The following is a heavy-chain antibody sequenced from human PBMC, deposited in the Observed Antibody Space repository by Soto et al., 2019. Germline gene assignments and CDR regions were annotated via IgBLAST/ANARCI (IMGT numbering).Heavy chain of an antibody. CDR1: GFTFGSFV. V-gene: IGHV3-33*01. J-gene: IGHJ5*02. Sequence: GGSLRLSCTTSGFTFGSFVMQWVRQAPGKGLEWVAVIWYDGSKKYYADSVKGRFTVSRDNSKNTLYLQMNSLRAEDTAVYYCVRGSSGDSTTCYNLGFVAPWGQGTPVTVSS. CDR2: IWYDGSKK. CDR3: VRGSSGDSTTCYNLGFVAP. D-gene: IGHD2-2*02.